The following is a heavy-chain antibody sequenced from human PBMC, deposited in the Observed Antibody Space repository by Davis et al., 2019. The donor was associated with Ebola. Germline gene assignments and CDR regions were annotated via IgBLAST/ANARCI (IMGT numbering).Heavy chain of an antibody. CDR3: AREGGGSWGY. V-gene: IGHV3-21*03. CDR2: ISSSTV. D-gene: IGHD1-26*01. CDR1: GFTFSSYS. J-gene: IGHJ4*02. Sequence: ESLKISCAASGFTFSSYSMNWVRQAPGKGLEWVSFISSSTVYYGDSVRGRFTISRDNAKNSLYLQMNSLRAEDTAVYYCAREGGGSWGYWGQGALVTVSS.